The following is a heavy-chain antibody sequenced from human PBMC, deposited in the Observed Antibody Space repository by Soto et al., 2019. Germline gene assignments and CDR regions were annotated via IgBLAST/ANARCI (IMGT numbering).Heavy chain of an antibody. CDR3: ARDTDFLHSGYDFGY. Sequence: PGGSLRLSCAASGFTFSSYWMHWVRQAPGKGLVWVSRINSDGSSTSYADSVKGRFTISRDNAKNTLYLQMNSLRAEDTAVYYCARDTDFLHSGYDFGYWGQGTLVTVSS. CDR2: INSDGSST. CDR1: GFTFSSYW. D-gene: IGHD5-12*01. V-gene: IGHV3-74*01. J-gene: IGHJ4*02.